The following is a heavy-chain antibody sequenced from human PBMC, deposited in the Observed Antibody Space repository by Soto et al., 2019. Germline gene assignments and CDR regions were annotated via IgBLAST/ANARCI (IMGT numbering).Heavy chain of an antibody. Sequence: EVQLLESGGGLVQPGGSLRLSCAASGFTFSSDAMSWVRQAPGKGLEWVSAISGSGGSTDYADAVKGRFTISRDNSKNTLYLQMNSLRAEDTAVYYCAKDATAYSSSWSDWGQGTLVTVSS. CDR2: ISGSGGST. J-gene: IGHJ4*02. V-gene: IGHV3-23*01. CDR3: AKDATAYSSSWSD. D-gene: IGHD6-13*01. CDR1: GFTFSSDA.